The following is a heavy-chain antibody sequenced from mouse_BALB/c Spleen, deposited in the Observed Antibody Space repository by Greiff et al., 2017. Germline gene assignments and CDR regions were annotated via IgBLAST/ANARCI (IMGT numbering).Heavy chain of an antibody. J-gene: IGHJ4*01. CDR3: TATHYAMDY. V-gene: IGHV14-4*02. CDR1: GFNFTDYY. D-gene: IGHD1-2*01. Sequence: VQLQQSGAELVRSGASVKLSCTASGFNFTDYYMHWVKQRPEQGLEWIGWIDPENGDTEYAPKFQGKATMTADTSSNTAYLQLSSLTSEDTAVYFTTATHYAMDYWGQGTSVTVSS. CDR2: IDPENGDT.